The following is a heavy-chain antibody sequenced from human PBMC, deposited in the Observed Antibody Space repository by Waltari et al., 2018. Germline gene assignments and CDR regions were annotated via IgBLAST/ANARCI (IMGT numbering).Heavy chain of an antibody. CDR1: GYTFTSYG. Sequence: QVQLVQSGAEVKKPGASVKVDCKASGYTFTSYGISWVRQAPGQGLEWMGWISAYNGNTNYAQKLQGRVTMTTDTSTSTAYMELRSLRSDDTAVYYCARDRTSVGANSPDAFDIWGQGTMVTVSS. CDR3: ARDRTSVGANSPDAFDI. V-gene: IGHV1-18*01. J-gene: IGHJ3*02. CDR2: ISAYNGNT. D-gene: IGHD1-26*01.